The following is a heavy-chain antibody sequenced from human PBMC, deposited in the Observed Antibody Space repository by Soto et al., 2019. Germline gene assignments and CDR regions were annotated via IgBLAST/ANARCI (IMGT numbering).Heavy chain of an antibody. CDR2: ISSSGSTI. CDR3: ARVWLSFNYYGMDV. D-gene: IGHD3-16*02. V-gene: IGHV3-48*03. Sequence: GGSLRLSCAASGFTFSSYEMNWVRQAPGKGLEWVSYISSSGSTIYYADSVKGRFTISRDNAKNSLYLQMNSLRAEDTAVYYCARVWLSFNYYGMDVWGQGATVTVSS. CDR1: GFTFSSYE. J-gene: IGHJ6*02.